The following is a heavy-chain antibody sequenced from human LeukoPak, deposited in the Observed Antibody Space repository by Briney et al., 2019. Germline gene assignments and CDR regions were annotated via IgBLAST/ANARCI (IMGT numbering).Heavy chain of an antibody. J-gene: IGHJ5*02. Sequence: GGSLKLSCAASGFTFSDSSIHWVRQAPGKGLEWIGLMKKELNGYATAYAASVRGRFTISRDDSQNTAYLQMDSLTTEDTALYYCTRDSGTYNWLDPWGQGTLVTVSS. V-gene: IGHV3-73*01. CDR1: GFTFSDSS. CDR2: MKKELNGYAT. D-gene: IGHD1-26*01. CDR3: TRDSGTYNWLDP.